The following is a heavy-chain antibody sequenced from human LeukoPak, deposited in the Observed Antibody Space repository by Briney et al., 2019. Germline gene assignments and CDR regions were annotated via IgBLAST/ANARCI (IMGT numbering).Heavy chain of an antibody. V-gene: IGHV4-39*01. CDR2: VYYSGST. Sequence: PSETLSLTCTVSGGSISSSSYYWGWIRQPPGKGLELIGSVYYSGSTYYNPTIKSRVTISVDTSKNQFSLKLSSVTAADTAVYYCARQSYSSGWSGVNWFDPWGQGTLVTVSS. CDR3: ARQSYSSGWSGVNWFDP. CDR1: GGSISSSSYY. D-gene: IGHD6-19*01. J-gene: IGHJ5*02.